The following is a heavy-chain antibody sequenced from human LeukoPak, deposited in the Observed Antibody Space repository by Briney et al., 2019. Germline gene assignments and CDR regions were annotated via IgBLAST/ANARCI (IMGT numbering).Heavy chain of an antibody. CDR2: TYYRSKWYN. J-gene: IGHJ4*02. CDR1: GDSVSSNSAA. V-gene: IGHV6-1*01. D-gene: IGHD2-15*01. CDR3: ARARYCSGGSCYDEFDY. Sequence: SQTRSLTCAISGDSVSSNSAAWNWIRQSPSRGLEWLGRTYYRSKWYNDYAVSVKSRITINPDTSKNQFSLQLNSVTPEGTAVYYCARARYCSGGSCYDEFDYWGQGTLVTVSS.